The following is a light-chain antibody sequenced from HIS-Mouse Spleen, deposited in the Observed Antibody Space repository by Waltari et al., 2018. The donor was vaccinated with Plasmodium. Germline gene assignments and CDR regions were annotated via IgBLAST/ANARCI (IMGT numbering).Light chain of an antibody. J-gene: IGKJ1*01. V-gene: IGKV3-15*01. CDR3: QQYNNWPAWT. CDR1: QSVSSN. Sequence: EIVMTQSPATLSVSPGERATLSCRASQSVSSNFAWSQQKPGQAPRLLIYGASTRATGIPVRFSGSGSGTEFTLTISSLQSEDFAVYYCQQYNNWPAWTFGQGTKVEIK. CDR2: GAS.